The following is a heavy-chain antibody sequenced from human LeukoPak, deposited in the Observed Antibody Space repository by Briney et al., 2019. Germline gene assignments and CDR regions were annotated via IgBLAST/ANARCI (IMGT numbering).Heavy chain of an antibody. CDR1: GFTFSNAW. J-gene: IGHJ4*02. D-gene: IGHD3-3*01. Sequence: PGGSLRLSCAASGFTFSNAWMSWVRQAPGKGLEWVGRIKSKTDGGTTDYAAPVKGRFTISRDDSKNTLYLQMNSLKTEDTAVYYCTTDVVIIGEGLAYWGQGTLVTVSS. CDR2: IKSKTDGGTT. V-gene: IGHV3-15*01. CDR3: TTDVVIIGEGLAY.